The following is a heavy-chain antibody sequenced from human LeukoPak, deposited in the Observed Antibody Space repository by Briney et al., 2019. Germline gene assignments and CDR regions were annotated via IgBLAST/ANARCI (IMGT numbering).Heavy chain of an antibody. CDR3: ARDVPLRGYSGYDGGLDY. CDR2: IWYDGSNK. Sequence: GGSLRLSCAASGFTFSSYGMHWGRQAPGKGLEVVAVIWYDGSNKYYADAVKGRCTISRDNSKNALYLQMNSLRAADKAVYYCARDVPLRGYSGYDGGLDYWGQGTLVTVSS. J-gene: IGHJ4*02. D-gene: IGHD5-12*01. CDR1: GFTFSSYG. V-gene: IGHV3-33*01.